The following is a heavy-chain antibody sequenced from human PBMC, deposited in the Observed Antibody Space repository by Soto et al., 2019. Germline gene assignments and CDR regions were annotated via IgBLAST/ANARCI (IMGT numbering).Heavy chain of an antibody. CDR1: GGLFSSYP. D-gene: IGHD3-22*01. CDR3: ARSGSGYTWFNEF. Sequence: QEQLVQSGAEVKKPGSSVKVSCKASGGLFSSYPISWVRQVPGQGLEWMGGIIPVFQTAYYTQRFQGRVTITADESTNTVYKELSSLRSEDTAIYYCARSGSGYTWFNEFWGQGTLVTVSS. V-gene: IGHV1-69*01. J-gene: IGHJ4*02. CDR2: IIPVFQTA.